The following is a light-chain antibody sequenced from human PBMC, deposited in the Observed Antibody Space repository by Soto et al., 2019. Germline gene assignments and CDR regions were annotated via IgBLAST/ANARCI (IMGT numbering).Light chain of an antibody. J-gene: IGKJ3*01. V-gene: IGKV4-1*01. CDR1: QSVLYSSINKNY. CDR3: QQYYSTPFT. CDR2: WAS. Sequence: DIVMTQSPDSLAVSLGERATINCKSSQSVLYSSINKNYLAWYQQKPGQPPRLLIHWASTRESGVPDRFSGSGSGTDFTLTISSLQAEDVAVYYCQQYYSTPFTFGHGTKVDIK.